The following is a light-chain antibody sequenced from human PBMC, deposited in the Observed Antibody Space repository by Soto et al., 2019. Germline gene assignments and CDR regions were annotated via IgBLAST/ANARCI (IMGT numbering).Light chain of an antibody. J-gene: IGLJ1*01. CDR2: EGS. V-gene: IGLV2-23*01. CDR1: SSDVGSYNL. CDR3: CSYAGSSAYV. Sequence: QSALTQPASVSGSPGQSITISCAGTSSDVGSYNLVSWYQQHPDKAPKLMIYEGSKRPSGVSNRFSGSKSGNTASLTISGLQAEEEADYYCCSYAGSSAYVFGTGTKVTVL.